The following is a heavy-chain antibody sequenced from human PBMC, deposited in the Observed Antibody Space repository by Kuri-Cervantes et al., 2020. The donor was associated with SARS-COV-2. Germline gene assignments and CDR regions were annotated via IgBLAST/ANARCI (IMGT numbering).Heavy chain of an antibody. J-gene: IGHJ4*01. D-gene: IGHD3-22*01. CDR1: VITFSSYA. CDR2: ISYDGSNK. CDR3: ARDPDYYDSSGYYGGFDD. Sequence: LSLSCVAPVITFSSYAMHWVRQAPGKWLEWVAVISYDGSNKYYADSVKGRFTISRDNSQNTLYLQMNSLRAEDTAVYYCARDPDYYDSSGYYGGFDDVGPGILVNVAS. V-gene: IGHV3-30*04.